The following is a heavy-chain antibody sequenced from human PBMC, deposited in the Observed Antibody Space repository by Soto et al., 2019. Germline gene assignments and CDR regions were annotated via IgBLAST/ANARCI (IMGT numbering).Heavy chain of an antibody. V-gene: IGHV1-18*01. D-gene: IGHD3-16*02. J-gene: IGHJ4*02. CDR1: GYTFTSYG. CDR2: ISAYNGNT. CDR3: ARGRIYDYVWGSSRYHFDY. Sequence: QVQLVQSGAEVKKPGASVKVSCKASGYTFTSYGISWVRQAPGQGLEWMGWISAYNGNTNYAQKLQGRVTMTTDTSTSTAYMELRSLRSDDTAVYYCARGRIYDYVWGSSRYHFDYWGQGTLVTVSS.